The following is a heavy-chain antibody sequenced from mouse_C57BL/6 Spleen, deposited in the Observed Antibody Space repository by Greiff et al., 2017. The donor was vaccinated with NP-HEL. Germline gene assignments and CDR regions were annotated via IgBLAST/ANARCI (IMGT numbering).Heavy chain of an antibody. V-gene: IGHV5-4*01. D-gene: IGHD1-1*01. CDR2: ISDGGSYT. J-gene: IGHJ3*01. CDR1: GFTFSSYA. Sequence: EVKLVESGGGLVKPGGSLKLSCAASGFTFSSYAMSWVRQTPEKRLEWVATISDGGSYTYYPDNVKGRFTISRDNAKHNLYLQMSHLKSEDTAMYYCAREGGSIYAGFAYWGQGTLVTVSA. CDR3: AREGGSIYAGFAY.